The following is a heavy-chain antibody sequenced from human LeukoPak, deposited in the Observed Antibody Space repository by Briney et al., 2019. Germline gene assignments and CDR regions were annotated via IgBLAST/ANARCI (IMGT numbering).Heavy chain of an antibody. D-gene: IGHD3-22*01. J-gene: IGHJ4*02. CDR2: IHYSGGT. CDR3: ARDTRYYDNSGYYYFDY. CDR1: GASISSYY. Sequence: SETLSLTCTVSGASISSYYWNWIRQPPGKGLEWIGYIHYSGGTNYNPSLKSRVTISVDTSKHQFSLKLNSVTSADTAVYYCARDTRYYDNSGYYYFDYWGRGTLVTVSS. V-gene: IGHV4-59*01.